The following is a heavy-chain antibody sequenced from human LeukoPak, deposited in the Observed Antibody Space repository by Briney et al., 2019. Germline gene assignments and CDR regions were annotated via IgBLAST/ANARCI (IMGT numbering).Heavy chain of an antibody. CDR2: ISTSGAST. J-gene: IGHJ4*02. CDR1: GFTFSSFE. CDR3: ARERGYNYGYSGYYDH. D-gene: IGHD5-18*01. Sequence: PGGSLRLSCAAPGFTFSSFEMVWVRQAPGKGLEWISYISTSGASTYYADSVKGRFTVSRDNVKNSMSLRMDTLRVEDTAVYYCARERGYNYGYSGYYDHWGQGVLVTVSS. V-gene: IGHV3-48*03.